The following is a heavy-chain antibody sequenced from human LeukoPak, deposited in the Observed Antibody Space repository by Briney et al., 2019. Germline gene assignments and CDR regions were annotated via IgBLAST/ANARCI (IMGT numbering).Heavy chain of an antibody. D-gene: IGHD1-1*01. CDR1: GFSVSSNY. J-gene: IGHJ4*02. Sequence: GGSLRLSCAASGFSVSSNYMSWVRQAPRKGLEWVSIIYSGGATYYTDSVKGRFTLSRDSSKNTLYLQMNSLRSEDTAVYFCARETGTARLDYWGQGTLVTVSS. CDR3: ARETGTARLDY. V-gene: IGHV3-66*02. CDR2: IYSGGAT.